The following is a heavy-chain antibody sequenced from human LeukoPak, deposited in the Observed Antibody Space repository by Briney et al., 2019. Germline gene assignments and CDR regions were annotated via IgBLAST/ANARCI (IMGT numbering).Heavy chain of an antibody. CDR3: ARDARQQLVERFDY. CDR2: INEDGSEK. D-gene: IGHD6-13*01. Sequence: GGSLRLSCAASGFTFSSYWMSWVRQAPGKGLEWVANINEDGSEKNYVDSVKGRITISRDNAKNSLYLQMNSLRVEDTAVYYCARDARQQLVERFDYWGQGTLVTVSS. V-gene: IGHV3-7*01. CDR1: GFTFSSYW. J-gene: IGHJ4*02.